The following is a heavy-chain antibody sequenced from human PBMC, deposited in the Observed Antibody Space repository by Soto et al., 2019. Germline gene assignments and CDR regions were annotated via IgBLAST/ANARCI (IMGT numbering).Heavy chain of an antibody. Sequence: GGSLRLSCAASGFTFSSYAMSWVRQAPGKGLEWVSAISGSGGSTYYADSVKGRFTISRDNSKNTLYLQMNSLRAEDTAVYYCAKDSRIVTWSGYYYWYFDLWGRGTLVTVSS. CDR2: ISGSGGST. D-gene: IGHD3-3*01. J-gene: IGHJ2*01. V-gene: IGHV3-23*01. CDR3: AKDSRIVTWSGYYYWYFDL. CDR1: GFTFSSYA.